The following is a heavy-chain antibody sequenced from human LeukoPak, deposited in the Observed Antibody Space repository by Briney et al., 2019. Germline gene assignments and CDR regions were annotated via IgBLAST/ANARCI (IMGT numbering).Heavy chain of an antibody. Sequence: SVKLSCKASGGTFTSYAISWVRQAPGQGLEWMGGIIPIFGTASYAQKFQVRVTITEDESTSTPYMELSSLRSEDTAVYYCARDLSRRNYYGSGRPPNWFDPWGQGTLVTVSS. D-gene: IGHD3-10*01. V-gene: IGHV1-69*13. CDR3: ARDLSRRNYYGSGRPPNWFDP. CDR2: IIPIFGTA. J-gene: IGHJ5*02. CDR1: GGTFTSYA.